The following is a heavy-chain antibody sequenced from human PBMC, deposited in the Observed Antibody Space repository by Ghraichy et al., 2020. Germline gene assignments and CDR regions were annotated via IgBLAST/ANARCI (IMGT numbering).Heavy chain of an antibody. D-gene: IGHD3-3*01. CDR3: ARVPITIFGVVTDNWFDP. Sequence: SETLSLTCTVSGYSISSGYYWGWIRQPPGKGLEWIGSIYHSGSTYYNPSLKSRVTISVDTSKNQFSLKLSSVTAADTAVYYCARVPITIFGVVTDNWFDPWGQGTLVTVSS. CDR1: GYSISSGYY. V-gene: IGHV4-38-2*02. J-gene: IGHJ5*02. CDR2: IYHSGST.